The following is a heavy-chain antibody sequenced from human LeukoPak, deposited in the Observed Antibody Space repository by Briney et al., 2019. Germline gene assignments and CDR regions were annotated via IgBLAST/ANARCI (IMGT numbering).Heavy chain of an antibody. CDR1: GGSLSIYY. V-gene: IGHV4-4*07. CDR3: ARQSGGSYVFFDY. Sequence: PSETLSLTCTVSGGSLSIYYWSCIRQPAGKGLEWIGCISATRNSNYNPSLKSRVTISVDKSKDQFSLKLTSVTAADTAVYFFARQSGGSYVFFDYWGRGTLVTVSS. J-gene: IGHJ4*02. CDR2: ISATRNS. D-gene: IGHD3-22*01.